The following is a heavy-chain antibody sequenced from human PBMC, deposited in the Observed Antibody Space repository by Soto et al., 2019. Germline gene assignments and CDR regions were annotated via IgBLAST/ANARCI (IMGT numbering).Heavy chain of an antibody. CDR3: TTRAAAGTPFDY. D-gene: IGHD6-13*01. CDR1: GFTFSNAW. Sequence: EVPLVESGGGLVKPGGSLRLSCAASGFTFSNAWMSWVRQAPGKGLEWVGRIKSKTDGGTTDYAAPVKGRFTISRDDSKNTLYLQMNSLKTEDTAVYYCTTRAAAGTPFDYWGQGTLVTVSS. J-gene: IGHJ4*02. CDR2: IKSKTDGGTT. V-gene: IGHV3-15*01.